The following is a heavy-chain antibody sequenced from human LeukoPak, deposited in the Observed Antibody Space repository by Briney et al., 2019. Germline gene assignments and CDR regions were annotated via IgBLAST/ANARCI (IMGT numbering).Heavy chain of an antibody. J-gene: IGHJ4*02. V-gene: IGHV1-69*13. D-gene: IGHD4-11*01. Sequence: SVTVSCKASGGTFSSYAISWVRQAPGQGLEWMGGIIPIFGTANYAQKFQGRITITADESTSTAYMELSSLRSEDTAVYYCASHLLRDYSNYQYYFDYWGQGTLVTVSS. CDR3: ASHLLRDYSNYQYYFDY. CDR1: GGTFSSYA. CDR2: IIPIFGTA.